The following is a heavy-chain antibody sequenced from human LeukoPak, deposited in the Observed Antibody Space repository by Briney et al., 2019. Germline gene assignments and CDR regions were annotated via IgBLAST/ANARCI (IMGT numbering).Heavy chain of an antibody. J-gene: IGHJ5*02. CDR2: ISGSGTNT. V-gene: IGHV3-23*01. D-gene: IGHD6-6*01. CDR3: AEDTHSSSSDPRGWFDP. Sequence: SGGSLRLSCAASGFTFSTYAMNWVRQAPGKGLEWVSSISGSGTNTYHADSGKGRFTISRDNSKNTLYLQMNSLRAEDTAVYYCAEDTHSSSSDPRGWFDPWGQGTLVTVSS. CDR1: GFTFSTYA.